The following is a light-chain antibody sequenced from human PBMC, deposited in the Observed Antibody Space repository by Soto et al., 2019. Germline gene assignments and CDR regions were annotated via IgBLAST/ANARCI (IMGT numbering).Light chain of an antibody. CDR1: QSISSW. CDR2: DAS. Sequence: DIQMTQSPSTLSASVGDRVTITCRASQSISSWLAWYQQKPGKAPKLLIYDASSLESGVPSRFSGSGSGTEFTLTISSLQPDDFATYYCKQYNSDSVTFGQGTKVDIK. J-gene: IGKJ1*01. V-gene: IGKV1-5*01. CDR3: KQYNSDSVT.